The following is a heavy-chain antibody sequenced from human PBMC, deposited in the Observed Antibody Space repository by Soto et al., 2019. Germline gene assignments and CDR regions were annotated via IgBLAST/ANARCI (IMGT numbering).Heavy chain of an antibody. Sequence: SETLSLTCTISGGAISTYYWTWIRQPPGKGLEWIGYIYYTGSTSYNPSLRSRVTISVDTSKNEFSLELRSVTAADTAVYYCARGTYCGSDCYWTLDYWGQGNIVIVSA. D-gene: IGHD2-21*02. J-gene: IGHJ4*02. CDR1: GGAISTYY. CDR2: IYYTGST. V-gene: IGHV4-59*01. CDR3: ARGTYCGSDCYWTLDY.